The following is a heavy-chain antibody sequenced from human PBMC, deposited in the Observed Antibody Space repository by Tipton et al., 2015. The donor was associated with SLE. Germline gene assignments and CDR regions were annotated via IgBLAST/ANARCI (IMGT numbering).Heavy chain of an antibody. J-gene: IGHJ5*02. CDR2: IYYSGST. CDR3: ARGRRMDDSGDFGP. CDR1: GGSISSGDYY. D-gene: IGHD4-17*01. V-gene: IGHV4-61*08. Sequence: TLSLTCTVSGGSISSGDYYWSWIRQPPGKGLEWIGYIYYSGSTNYNPSLKSRVTISVDTSKNQFSLNLSSVTAADTAVYYCARGRRMDDSGDFGPWGQGTLVTVSS.